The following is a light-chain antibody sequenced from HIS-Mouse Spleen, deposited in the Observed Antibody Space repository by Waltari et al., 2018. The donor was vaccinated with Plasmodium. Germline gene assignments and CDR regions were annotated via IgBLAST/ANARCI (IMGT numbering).Light chain of an antibody. V-gene: IGLV2-14*03. CDR3: SSYTSSSTRV. CDR1: SSDVGGYNY. Sequence: QSALTQPASVSGSPGQSITISCTGTSSDVGGYNYVSWYQQHPGKAHKLIIYDVSNRPSGVSNRFVGSKSGNTASLTISGLQAEDEADDYCSSYTSSSTRVFGGGTKLTV. CDR2: DVS. J-gene: IGLJ3*02.